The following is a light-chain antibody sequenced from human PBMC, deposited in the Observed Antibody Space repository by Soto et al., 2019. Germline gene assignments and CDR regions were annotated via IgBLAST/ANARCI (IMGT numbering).Light chain of an antibody. Sequence: DIVLTQSPGSLSLCPGERGSLXCRASQSVSSNLVWYQQRAGEARRRLIFGASTRATGIQARFSGSGSGKEFTLNLSSLHSEDFAVYYCHQYSNWHPWTVGQGTKVDIK. CDR2: GAS. CDR3: HQYSNWHPWT. J-gene: IGKJ1*01. V-gene: IGKV3-15*01. CDR1: QSVSSN.